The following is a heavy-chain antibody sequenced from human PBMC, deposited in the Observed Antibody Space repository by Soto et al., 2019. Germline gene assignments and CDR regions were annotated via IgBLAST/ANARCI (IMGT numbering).Heavy chain of an antibody. Sequence: SETLSLTCTVSGGSISSGNYYWSWIRQPPGKGLEWIGFIYYSGNTYYNPSLESRMTISVDTSKNQVSLSLYSVTAADTAVYYRARDNYYYYAMDVWGQGTTVTVSS. CDR3: ARDNYYYYAMDV. V-gene: IGHV4-30-4*01. J-gene: IGHJ6*02. CDR2: IYYSGNT. CDR1: GGSISSGNYY.